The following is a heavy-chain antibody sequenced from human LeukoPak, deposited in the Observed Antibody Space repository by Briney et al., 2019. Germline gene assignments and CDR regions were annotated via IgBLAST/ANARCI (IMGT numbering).Heavy chain of an antibody. Sequence: GRSMSLSCAASGFTFDDYAMQWVRQAAGKGIEWVSATRWNSGSIGYADSVKGRFTVARDNAKNSLYLQMNSLRAEAKALYYCAQAIDGTSETADAFDIWGRATMVTVSS. V-gene: IGHV3-9*01. D-gene: IGHD1-1*01. CDR2: TRWNSGSI. J-gene: IGHJ3*02. CDR3: AQAIDGTSETADAFDI. CDR1: GFTFDDYA.